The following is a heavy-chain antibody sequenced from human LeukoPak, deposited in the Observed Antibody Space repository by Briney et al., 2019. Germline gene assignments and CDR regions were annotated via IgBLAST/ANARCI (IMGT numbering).Heavy chain of an antibody. CDR3: AKASPITIFGVVNLFDY. CDR1: GFTFGSHA. CDR2: ISGSGGST. D-gene: IGHD3-3*01. V-gene: IGHV3-23*01. Sequence: PGGSLRLSCVASGFTFGSHAMNWVRQAPGKGLEWVSAISGSGGSTYYADSVKGRFTISRDNSKNTLYLQMNSLRAEDTAVYYCAKASPITIFGVVNLFDYWGQGTLVTVSS. J-gene: IGHJ4*02.